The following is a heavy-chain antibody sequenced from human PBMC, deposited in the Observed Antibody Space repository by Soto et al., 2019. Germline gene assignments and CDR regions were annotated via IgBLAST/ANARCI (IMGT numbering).Heavy chain of an antibody. CDR2: ISGGSTTI. Sequence: EVQLVESGGGLVQPGGSLRLSCAASGFTFSTYSMNWVRQAPGKGREWVSYISGGSTTIYYADSVKGRFTISTDNAKNSLYLQMNSLRDEDTAVYYCTRHSLTTVAGVFGFYWGQGTLVTVSS. D-gene: IGHD6-19*01. J-gene: IGHJ4*02. CDR3: TRHSLTTVAGVFGFY. V-gene: IGHV3-48*02. CDR1: GFTFSTYS.